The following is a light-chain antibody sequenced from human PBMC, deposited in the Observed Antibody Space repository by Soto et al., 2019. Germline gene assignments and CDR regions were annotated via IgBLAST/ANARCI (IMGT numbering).Light chain of an antibody. CDR2: WAS. V-gene: IGKV4-1*01. J-gene: IGKJ4*01. CDR3: QQYYSTPPT. Sequence: DIVKTQSPDSLAVSLGERATINCKSSQSVLYSSNNKNYLSWYQQKPGQPPKLLIYWASTRESGVPDRFSGSGSGTDFTLTISSLQAEDVAVYYCQQYYSTPPTFGGGTKVDI. CDR1: QSVLYSSNNKNY.